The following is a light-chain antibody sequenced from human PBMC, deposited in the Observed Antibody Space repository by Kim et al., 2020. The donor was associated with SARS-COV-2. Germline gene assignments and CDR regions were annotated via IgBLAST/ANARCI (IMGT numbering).Light chain of an antibody. CDR2: GAS. V-gene: IGKV3-15*01. CDR1: QSVSSN. J-gene: IGKJ4*01. CDR3: QQFNNWPPGIT. Sequence: EIVMTQSPATLSVSPGERATLSCRASQSVSSNLAWYQQKPGQAPRLLIHGASTRATGIPARFSGSGSGTDFTLTISSLQSEDFALYYCQQFNNWPPGITFGGGTRVEIK.